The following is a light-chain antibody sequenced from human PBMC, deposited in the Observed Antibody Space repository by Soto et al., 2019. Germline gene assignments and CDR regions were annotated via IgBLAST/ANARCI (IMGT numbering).Light chain of an antibody. CDR2: RDN. CDR1: SSSIGSNY. V-gene: IGLV1-47*01. J-gene: IGLJ3*02. Sequence: QSVLTQPPSASGTPGQRVTISCSGSSSSIGSNYIYWYQQLPGTAPKLLIFRDNQRPPGVPDRFSGSKSGSSASLAISGLRSEDEADYYCAAWDDSLRGRLFGGGTKLTVL. CDR3: AAWDDSLRGRL.